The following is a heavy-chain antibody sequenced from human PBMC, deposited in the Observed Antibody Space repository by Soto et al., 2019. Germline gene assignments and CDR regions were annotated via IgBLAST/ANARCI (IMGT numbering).Heavy chain of an antibody. J-gene: IGHJ6*02. D-gene: IGHD3-22*01. CDR2: INHSGST. V-gene: IGHV4-34*01. CDR1: GGSFSGYY. CDR3: ARAGYYDSSGYPNYGMDV. Sequence: SETLSLTCAVYGGSFSGYYWSWIRQPPGKGLEWIGEINHSGSTNYNPSLKSRVTISVDTSKNQFSLKLSSVTAADTAVYYCARAGYYDSSGYPNYGMDVWGQGTTVTVSS.